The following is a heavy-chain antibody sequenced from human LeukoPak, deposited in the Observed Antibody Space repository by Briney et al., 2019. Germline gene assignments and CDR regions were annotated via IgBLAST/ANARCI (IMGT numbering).Heavy chain of an antibody. V-gene: IGHV1-2*06. CDR3: ATLGEDKTDTPFDY. Sequence: ASVKVSCKTSGYTFIDYYVHWIRQAPGQGLVWMGRINPSTGGTDFAQKFQGKVSMTRDTSISTAYMELSRLGSDDTAVYYCATLGEDKTDTPFDYWGQGTLVTVSS. CDR1: GYTFIDYY. J-gene: IGHJ4*02. D-gene: IGHD3-16*01. CDR2: INPSTGGT.